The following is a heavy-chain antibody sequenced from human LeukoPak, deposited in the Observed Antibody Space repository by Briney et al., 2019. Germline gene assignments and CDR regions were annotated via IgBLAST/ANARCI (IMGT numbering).Heavy chain of an antibody. V-gene: IGHV4-59*08. CDR1: GGSISSYF. D-gene: IGHD6-19*01. CDR3: ARHDVVAGAFFDY. CDR2: IYNTGGT. J-gene: IGHJ4*02. Sequence: SETLSLTCTVSGGSISSYFWSWIRQPPGKGLEWIGYIYNTGGTNNNPSLKSRVTISVDTSKNQFSLKLSSVTAADTAVYFCARHDVVAGAFFDYWGQGALVTVSS.